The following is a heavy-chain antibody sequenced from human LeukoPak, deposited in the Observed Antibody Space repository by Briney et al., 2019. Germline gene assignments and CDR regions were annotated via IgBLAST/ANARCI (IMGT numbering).Heavy chain of an antibody. D-gene: IGHD6-19*01. CDR1: GFTFSTYS. V-gene: IGHV3-21*01. CDR2: IDGSSRYI. Sequence: GGSLRLSCAASGFTFSTYSMNWVRQAPGKGLEWVSSIDGSSRYINYADSVKGRFTISRDNAKNSLYLEMSSLRAEDTAVYYCATSHRTSGRYGNALAIWGQGTTVSVSS. J-gene: IGHJ3*02. CDR3: ATSHRTSGRYGNALAI.